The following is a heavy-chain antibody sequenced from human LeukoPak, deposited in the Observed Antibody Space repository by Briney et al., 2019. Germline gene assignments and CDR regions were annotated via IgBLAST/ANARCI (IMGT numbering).Heavy chain of an antibody. J-gene: IGHJ4*02. CDR3: ARDRIRLRDY. V-gene: IGHV3-11*04. Sequence: GWSLRLSCASSGLTFRDYYMRWIRQARGKGLEWVSYISSSGSTIYYADSVKGRFTISRDNAKNSLYLQMNSLRAEDTAVYYCARDRIRLRDYWGQGTLVTVSS. CDR2: ISSSGSTI. CDR1: GLTFRDYY. D-gene: IGHD4-17*01.